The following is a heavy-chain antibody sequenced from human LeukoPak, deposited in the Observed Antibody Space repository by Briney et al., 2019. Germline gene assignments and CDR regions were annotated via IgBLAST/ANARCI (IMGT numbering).Heavy chain of an antibody. CDR2: IIPIFGTA. D-gene: IGHD3-10*01. CDR3: ARVKRERWFGKDI. CDR1: GGTFSSYA. V-gene: IGHV1-69*13. J-gene: IGHJ4*02. Sequence: ASVKVSCKASGGTFSSYAISWVRQAPGQELEWMGGIIPIFGTANYAQKFQGRVTITADESTSTAYMELSSLRSEDTAVYHCARVKRERWFGKDIWGQGTLVTVSS.